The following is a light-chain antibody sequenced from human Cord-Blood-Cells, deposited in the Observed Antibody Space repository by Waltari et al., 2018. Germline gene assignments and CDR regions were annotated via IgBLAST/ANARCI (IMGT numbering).Light chain of an antibody. Sequence: DIQMTQSPSSLSASVGDRATITCRASQSISSYLNWYQQKPVKAPKLLIYAASSLQSGVPSRFSGSGSGTDFTLTISSLQPEDFATYYCQQSYSTPYTFGQGTKLEIK. CDR2: AAS. CDR3: QQSYSTPYT. J-gene: IGKJ2*01. CDR1: QSISSY. V-gene: IGKV1-39*01.